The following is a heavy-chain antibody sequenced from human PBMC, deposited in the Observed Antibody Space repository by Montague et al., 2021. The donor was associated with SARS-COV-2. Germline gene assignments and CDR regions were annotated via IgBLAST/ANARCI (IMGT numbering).Heavy chain of an antibody. Sequence: SETLSLTCTVSGGSISSSSYYWGWIRQPPGKGLEWIGSIYYSGSTYYNPSLKSRVTISVDTSKNQFSLKLSSVTAADTAVYYCARRGYSGYDNHLLVDYWGQGTLVTVSS. D-gene: IGHD5-12*01. CDR2: IYYSGST. V-gene: IGHV4-39*01. CDR3: ARRGYSGYDNHLLVDY. CDR1: GGSISSSSYY. J-gene: IGHJ4*02.